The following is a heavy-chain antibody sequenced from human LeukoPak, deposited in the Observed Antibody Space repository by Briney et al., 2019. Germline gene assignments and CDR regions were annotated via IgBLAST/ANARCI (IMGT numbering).Heavy chain of an antibody. CDR2: MYHSGST. D-gene: IGHD5-18*01. Sequence: SETLSLTCTVSGGSISSSSNYWGWIRQPPGKGLEWIGSMYHSGSTYYNPSLKSRVTILVDTAKNQFSLKLSSVTAADTAVYYCASIVSDTASNWFDPWGQGTLVTVSS. CDR1: GGSISSSSNY. V-gene: IGHV4-39*07. CDR3: ASIVSDTASNWFDP. J-gene: IGHJ5*02.